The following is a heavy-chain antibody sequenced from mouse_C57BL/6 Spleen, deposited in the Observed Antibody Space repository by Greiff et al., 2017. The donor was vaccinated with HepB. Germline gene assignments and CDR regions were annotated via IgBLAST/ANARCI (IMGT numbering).Heavy chain of an antibody. CDR3: AREGTARDIDY. Sequence: VQLKESGAGLVKPGGSLKLSCAASGFTFRSYAMTWVRQTPEKSLEWVATISDGGSYTDYPDNVKGRATLARDNAKNHLYLQMSHLKSEDTAIYYCAREGTARDIDYWGQGTSVTVSS. CDR2: ISDGGSYT. V-gene: IGHV5-4*01. J-gene: IGHJ4*01. D-gene: IGHD1-2*01. CDR1: GFTFRSYA.